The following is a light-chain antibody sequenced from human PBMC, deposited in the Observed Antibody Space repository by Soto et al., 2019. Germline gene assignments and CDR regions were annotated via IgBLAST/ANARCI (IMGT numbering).Light chain of an antibody. Sequence: QSVLTQPPSVSGAPGQRVSISCTGSSSNIGAGYDVHWYQQLPGTAPKLLIYGNSNRPSGVPDRFSGSKSGTSASLAITGLQAEDEADYYCQSHDVSPSGSAVFGGGTKVTVL. CDR2: GNS. CDR3: QSHDVSPSGSAV. V-gene: IGLV1-40*01. CDR1: SSNIGAGYD. J-gene: IGLJ2*01.